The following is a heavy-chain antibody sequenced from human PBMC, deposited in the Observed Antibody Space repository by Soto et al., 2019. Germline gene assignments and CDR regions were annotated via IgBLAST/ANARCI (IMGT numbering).Heavy chain of an antibody. J-gene: IGHJ4*02. V-gene: IGHV1-46*02. Sequence: QVQLVQSGAEVRKPGASVKVSCKPSGYTFNTYYLHWLRQAPGQALEWMGVIHPSGGGTTYAQQVRSRVTVNRYMSTTPVFMELTSLRSDDTAVYYCARGVHIAVVTASFENWGQGTLVTVSS. CDR1: GYTFNTYY. CDR3: ARGVHIAVVTASFEN. CDR2: IHPSGGGT. D-gene: IGHD2-21*02.